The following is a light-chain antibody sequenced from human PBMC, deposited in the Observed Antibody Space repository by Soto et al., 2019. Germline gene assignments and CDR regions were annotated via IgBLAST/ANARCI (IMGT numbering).Light chain of an antibody. V-gene: IGKV3-20*01. CDR3: QQYAGSPPWT. Sequence: IVLTHSPGTLSLSPVERATLSCRAIQSVSSSYLAWYQLKPGQAPRLLIYGASSRATGIPDRFSGSGSGTDFTLTISRLEPEDFAVYYCQQYAGSPPWTFGQGTKVDIK. J-gene: IGKJ1*01. CDR1: QSVSSSY. CDR2: GAS.